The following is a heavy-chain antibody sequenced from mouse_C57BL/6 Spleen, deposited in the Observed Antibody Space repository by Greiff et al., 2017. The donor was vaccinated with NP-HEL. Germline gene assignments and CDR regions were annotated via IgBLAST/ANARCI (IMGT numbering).Heavy chain of an antibody. V-gene: IGHV1-54*01. Sequence: QVQLQQSGAELVRPGTSVKASCKASGYAFTNYLIEWVKQRPGQGLEWIGVINPGSGGTNYNEKFKGKATLTADKSSSTAYMQLSSLTSEDSAVYFCARHGSSSDYWGQGTTLTVSS. D-gene: IGHD1-1*01. CDR1: GYAFTNYL. CDR3: ARHGSSSDY. CDR2: INPGSGGT. J-gene: IGHJ2*01.